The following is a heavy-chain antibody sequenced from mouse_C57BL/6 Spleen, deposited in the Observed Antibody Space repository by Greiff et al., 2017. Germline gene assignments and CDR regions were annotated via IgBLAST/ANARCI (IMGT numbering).Heavy chain of an antibody. V-gene: IGHV1-82*01. Sequence: QVQLQQSGPELVKPGASVKISCKASGYAFSSSWMNWVKQRPGKGLEWIGRMYPGDGDTNYNGKFKGKATLTADKSSSTAYMQLSSLTSEDSAVYFCAGDSSGYAMDCWGQGTSVTVAS. J-gene: IGHJ4*01. CDR3: AGDSSGYAMDC. CDR1: GYAFSSSW. D-gene: IGHD3-2*02. CDR2: MYPGDGDT.